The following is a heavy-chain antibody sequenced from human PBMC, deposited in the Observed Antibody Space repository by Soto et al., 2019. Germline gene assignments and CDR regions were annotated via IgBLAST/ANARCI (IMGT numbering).Heavy chain of an antibody. Sequence: QVQLVQSGAEVKKPGSSVKVSCKASGGTFSSYAISWVRQAPGQGLEWMGGIIPIFGTANYGQKFQGRVTITADESTSTAYMELSSLRSEDTAVYYCASFADRPILTGGSDYWGQGSLVTVSS. CDR1: GGTFSSYA. V-gene: IGHV1-69*01. CDR3: ASFADRPILTGGSDY. D-gene: IGHD3-9*01. J-gene: IGHJ4*02. CDR2: IIPIFGTA.